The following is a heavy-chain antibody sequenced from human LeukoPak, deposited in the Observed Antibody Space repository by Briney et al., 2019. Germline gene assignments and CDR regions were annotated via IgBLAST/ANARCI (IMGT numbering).Heavy chain of an antibody. CDR2: ISGSGGST. CDR3: AKEVDYGDYSYYFDY. V-gene: IGHV3-23*01. CDR1: GFTFSNAW. Sequence: GGSLRLSCAASGFTFSNAWMSWVRQAPGKGLEWVSAISGSGGSTYYADSVKGRFTISRDNSKNTLYLQMNSLRAEDTAVYYCAKEVDYGDYSYYFDYWGQGTLVTVSS. D-gene: IGHD4-17*01. J-gene: IGHJ4*02.